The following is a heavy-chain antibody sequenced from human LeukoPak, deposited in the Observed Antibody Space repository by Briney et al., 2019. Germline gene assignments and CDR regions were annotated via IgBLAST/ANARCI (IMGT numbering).Heavy chain of an antibody. D-gene: IGHD3-22*01. V-gene: IGHV1-8*01. Sequence: ASVKFSCKASGYTFTSYDINWVRQATGQGLEWMGWMNPHSGNTGYEQKFQGRVTMTRNTSISTAYMELSSLRSEDTAVYYCARGLSPYYYDSSVKNDAFDIWGQGTMVTVSS. CDR1: GYTFTSYD. CDR3: ARGLSPYYYDSSVKNDAFDI. J-gene: IGHJ3*02. CDR2: MNPHSGNT.